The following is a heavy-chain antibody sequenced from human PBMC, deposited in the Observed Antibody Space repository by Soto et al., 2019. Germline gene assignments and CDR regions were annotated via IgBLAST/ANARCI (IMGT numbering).Heavy chain of an antibody. CDR2: IWNDGSNK. Sequence: QVQLVESGGGVVQPGRSLRLSCAASGFTFSNFGMHWVRQAPGKGLEWVALIWNDGSNKYYVDSVRGRFTISRDNSQNTLCLQMNSLRAEDTAMYYCARDTSHALDIWGHGTMVTVSS. V-gene: IGHV3-33*01. J-gene: IGHJ3*02. CDR1: GFTFSNFG. CDR3: ARDTSHALDI.